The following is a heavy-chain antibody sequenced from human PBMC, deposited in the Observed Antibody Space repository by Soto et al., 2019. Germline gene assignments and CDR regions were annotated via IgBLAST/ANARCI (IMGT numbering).Heavy chain of an antibody. CDR1: GFSFSSYA. J-gene: IGHJ4*02. CDR2: ISLSGGST. Sequence: EVQLLESGGGLVQPGGSPRLSCAVSGFSFSSYAMSWVRQAPGKGLEWVSIISLSGGSTYYADSVKGRFTISRDNSKDTLYLQMNSLRAEDTAVYYCATGSDTALYNYFDYWGQGTLVTVSS. D-gene: IGHD5-18*01. V-gene: IGHV3-23*01. CDR3: ATGSDTALYNYFDY.